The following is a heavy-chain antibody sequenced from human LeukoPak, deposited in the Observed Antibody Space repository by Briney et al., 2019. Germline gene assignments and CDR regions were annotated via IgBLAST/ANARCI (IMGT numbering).Heavy chain of an antibody. CDR1: GFTFSSYW. V-gene: IGHV3-7*01. J-gene: IGHJ6*03. CDR3: ARRGFDWNYLYYYYYYMDV. Sequence: AGGSLRLSCAASGFTFSSYWMSWVRQAPGKGLEWVANIKQDGSEKYYVDSVKGRFTISRDNAKNSLYLQMNSLRAEDTAVYYCARRGFDWNYLYYYYYYMDVWGKGTTVTVSS. CDR2: IKQDGSEK. D-gene: IGHD1-7*01.